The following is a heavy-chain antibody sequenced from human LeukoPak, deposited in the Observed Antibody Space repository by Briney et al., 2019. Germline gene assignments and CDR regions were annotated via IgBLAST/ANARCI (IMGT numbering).Heavy chain of an antibody. D-gene: IGHD3-3*01. Sequence: SPSQTLSLTCTVSGGSISSGSYYWSWIRQPAGKGLEWIGRIYTSGSTNYNPSLKSRVTISVDTSKNQFSLKLSPVTAADTAVYYCASWSGYWFDYWAQGTLVTVSS. CDR1: GGSISSGSYY. CDR2: IYTSGST. CDR3: ASWSGYWFDY. J-gene: IGHJ4*02. V-gene: IGHV4-61*02.